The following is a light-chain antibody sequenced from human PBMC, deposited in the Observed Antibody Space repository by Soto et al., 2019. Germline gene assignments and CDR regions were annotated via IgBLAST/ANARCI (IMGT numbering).Light chain of an antibody. J-gene: IGKJ5*01. CDR1: QRINIY. CDR2: SAY. V-gene: IGKV1-39*01. Sequence: DIQMTQTPSSLSTSVGDRVTITCRASQRINIYLNWYRQKPGKAPELLIYSAYNLQSGVPSRFSGSGSGTDLTLTISSLQPEDFATYYCQQSFSTPTFGQGTRLEIK. CDR3: QQSFSTPT.